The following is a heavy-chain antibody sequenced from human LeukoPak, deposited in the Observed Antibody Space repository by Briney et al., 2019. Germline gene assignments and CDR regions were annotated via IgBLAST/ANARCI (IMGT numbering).Heavy chain of an antibody. CDR3: AREYYNSGSHYSYFDY. CDR2: IKPNSGDP. V-gene: IGHV1-2*02. J-gene: IGHJ4*02. Sequence: GASVKVSCKASGYTFTGYYMHWVRQAPGQGLEWMGWIKPNSGDPNYAQMFQGRVTMTRDTSISAAYMELSSLRSDDTAVYYCAREYYNSGSHYSYFDYWGQGSLVTVSS. CDR1: GYTFTGYY. D-gene: IGHD3-10*01.